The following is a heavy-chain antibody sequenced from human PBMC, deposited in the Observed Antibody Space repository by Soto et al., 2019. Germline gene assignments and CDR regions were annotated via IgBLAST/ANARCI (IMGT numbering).Heavy chain of an antibody. CDR1: GFTFSIYA. V-gene: IGHV3-23*01. J-gene: IGHJ4*02. CDR3: AKDGRVYSQEHFDY. D-gene: IGHD5-18*01. Sequence: EVQLLESGGGLVQPGGSLRLSCAASGFTFSIYAMSWVRLPPGKGLEWVSAIANSGGRTYYADSVKGRFTISRDNSKNTLYLQMNSLRADDTAVYYCAKDGRVYSQEHFDYWGQGTLVTVSS. CDR2: IANSGGRT.